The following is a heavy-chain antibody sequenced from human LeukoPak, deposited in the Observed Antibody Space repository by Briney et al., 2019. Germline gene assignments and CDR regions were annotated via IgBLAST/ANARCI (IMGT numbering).Heavy chain of an antibody. V-gene: IGHV3-7*01. D-gene: IGHD5-18*01. Sequence: GGSLRLSCAASGFPFSPDWMSWVRQAPGKGLEWVAMIKKSGSETHYVDSVKGRFTISRDSARNSLYLQMSSLKADDTAVYYCASLDTAAIQTGGYWGQGTLVTVSS. CDR1: GFPFSPDW. CDR2: IKKSGSET. J-gene: IGHJ4*02. CDR3: ASLDTAAIQTGGY.